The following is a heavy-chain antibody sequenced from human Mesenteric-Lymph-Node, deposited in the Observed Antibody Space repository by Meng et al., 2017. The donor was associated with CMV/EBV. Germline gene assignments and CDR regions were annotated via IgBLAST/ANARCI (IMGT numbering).Heavy chain of an antibody. D-gene: IGHD4-17*01. CDR2: ISAYNGNT. Sequence: ASVKVSCKASGYTFTSYGISWVRQAPGQGLEWMGWISAYNGNTNYAQKLQGGVTMTTDTSTSTAYMELRSLRSDDTAVYYCARDQHDYGDYSNWFDPWGQGTLVTVSS. CDR3: ARDQHDYGDYSNWFDP. V-gene: IGHV1-18*01. J-gene: IGHJ5*02. CDR1: GYTFTSYG.